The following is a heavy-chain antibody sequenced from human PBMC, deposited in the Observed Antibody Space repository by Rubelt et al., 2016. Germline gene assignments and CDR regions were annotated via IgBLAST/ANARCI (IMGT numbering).Heavy chain of an antibody. CDR3: ARDGSGSIY. J-gene: IGHJ4*02. V-gene: IGHV3-21*04. CDR2: ISNSGDIT. D-gene: IGHD6-19*01. CDR1: GFTFSSYS. Sequence: EVQLVESGGGLVKPGGSLRLSCAASGFTFSSYSLNWVRQAPGKGLEWVSGISNSGDITYYADSVKGRFTLSRDNFENTLYLQMNSLRAEDTAVYYCARDGSGSIYWGQGALVTVSS.